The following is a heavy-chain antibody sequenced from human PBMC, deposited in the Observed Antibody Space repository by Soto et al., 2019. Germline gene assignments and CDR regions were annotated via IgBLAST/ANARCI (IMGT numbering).Heavy chain of an antibody. Sequence: PSETLSLTCSVSCGPINSGNYYWSWIRQHPGKGLEWIGYIYYSGSTYYNPSLKSRVTISVETSKNQFSLKLKPVTDADTAVYYCAREGGRGEGYHAVDSCVQGILVTGSS. V-gene: IGHV4-31*03. D-gene: IGHD3-10*01. J-gene: IGHJ4*02. CDR1: CGPINSGNYY. CDR2: IYYSGST. CDR3: AREGGRGEGYHAVDS.